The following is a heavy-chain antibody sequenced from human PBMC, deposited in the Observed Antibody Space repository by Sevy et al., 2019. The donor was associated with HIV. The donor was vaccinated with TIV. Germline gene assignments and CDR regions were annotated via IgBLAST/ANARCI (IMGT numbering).Heavy chain of an antibody. CDR2: IYSGGST. D-gene: IGHD3-22*01. J-gene: IGHJ4*02. V-gene: IGHV3-53*01. Sequence: GGSLRLSCAASGFTVSSNYMSWVRQAPGKGLEWVSVIYSGGSTYYADSVKGRFTISRDNSKNTPYLQMNSLRAEDTAVYYCASSDSSNYYDSSGYYPRFPHFDYWGQGTLVTVSS. CDR1: GFTVSSNY. CDR3: ASSDSSNYYDSSGYYPRFPHFDY.